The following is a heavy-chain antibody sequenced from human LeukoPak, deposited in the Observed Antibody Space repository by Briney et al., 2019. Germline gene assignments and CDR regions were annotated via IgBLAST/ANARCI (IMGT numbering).Heavy chain of an antibody. Sequence: PGRSLRLSCAASGFTFSSYAMHWVRQAPGKGLEWVAVISYDGSNKYYADSVKGRFTISRDNSKNTLSLQMNSLRAEDTAVYYCAKINPTYGDFDYWGQGTLVAVSS. CDR2: ISYDGSNK. V-gene: IGHV3-30-3*02. CDR3: AKINPTYGDFDY. D-gene: IGHD4-17*01. CDR1: GFTFSSYA. J-gene: IGHJ4*02.